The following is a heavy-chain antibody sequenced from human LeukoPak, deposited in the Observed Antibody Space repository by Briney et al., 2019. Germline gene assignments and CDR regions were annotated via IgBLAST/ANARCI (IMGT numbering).Heavy chain of an antibody. CDR2: IYYSGST. CDR3: ARGSDSGYDKIENWFDP. CDR1: GGSISSYY. D-gene: IGHD5-12*01. J-gene: IGHJ5*02. V-gene: IGHV4-59*01. Sequence: SETLSLTCTVSGGSISSYYWSWIRQPPGKGLELVGDIYYSGSTNYNPSLKSRVTISVDTSKNQFSLKLSSVTAADTAVYYCARGSDSGYDKIENWFDPWGQGTLVTVSS.